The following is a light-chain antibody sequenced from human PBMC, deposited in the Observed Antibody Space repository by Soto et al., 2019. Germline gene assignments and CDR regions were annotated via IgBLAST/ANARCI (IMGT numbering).Light chain of an antibody. CDR2: EVN. V-gene: IGLV2-14*01. Sequence: QSALTQPASVSGSPGQSITISCIGSRSDIGGFDFVSWYQHHPGTAPKLIIYEVNRRPSGVSNRFSGSKSGNTASLTISGLQPEDETVYYCTSYTAFNTLLFGGGTKLTVL. CDR1: RSDIGGFDF. J-gene: IGLJ2*01. CDR3: TSYTAFNTLL.